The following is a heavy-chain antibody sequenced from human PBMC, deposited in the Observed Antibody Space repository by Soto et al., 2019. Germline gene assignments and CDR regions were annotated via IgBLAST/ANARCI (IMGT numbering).Heavy chain of an antibody. CDR2: INHSGST. V-gene: IGHV4-34*01. CDR1: GGSFSGYY. D-gene: IGHD2-15*01. Sequence: SEILSLTCAVYGGSFSGYYWSWIRQPPGKGLEWIGEINHSGSTNYNPSLKSRVTISVDTSKNQFSLKLSSVTAADTAVYYCVVGLEDVVGGQLDYWGQGALVTVSS. J-gene: IGHJ4*02. CDR3: VVGLEDVVGGQLDY.